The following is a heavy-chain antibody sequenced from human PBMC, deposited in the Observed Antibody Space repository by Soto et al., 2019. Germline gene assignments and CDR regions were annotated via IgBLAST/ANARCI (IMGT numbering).Heavy chain of an antibody. CDR2: IIPIFGTA. Sequence: QVQLVQSGAEVKKPGSSVKVSCKASGGTFSSYAISWVRQAPGQGLEWMGGIIPIFGTANYAQKFQGRVTINADESTRTTEMGPRSLCTEDTGGDYCADPPPGYYGSGSGFDHLGQGTLVTGSS. CDR3: ADPPPGYYGSGSGFDH. CDR1: GGTFSSYA. V-gene: IGHV1-69*01. D-gene: IGHD3-10*01. J-gene: IGHJ4*02.